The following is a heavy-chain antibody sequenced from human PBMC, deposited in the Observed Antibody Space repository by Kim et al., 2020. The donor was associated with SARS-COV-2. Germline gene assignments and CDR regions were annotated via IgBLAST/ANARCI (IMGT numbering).Heavy chain of an antibody. V-gene: IGHV4-39*01. CDR1: GGSISSSSYY. J-gene: IGHJ3*02. Sequence: SETLSLTCTVSGGSISSSSYYWGWIRQPPGKGLEWIGSIYYSGSTYYNPSLKSRVTISVDTSKNQFSLKLSSVTAADTAVYYCARYYSSSSLNYAFDIWGQGTMVTVSS. CDR3: ARYYSSSSLNYAFDI. CDR2: IYYSGST. D-gene: IGHD6-6*01.